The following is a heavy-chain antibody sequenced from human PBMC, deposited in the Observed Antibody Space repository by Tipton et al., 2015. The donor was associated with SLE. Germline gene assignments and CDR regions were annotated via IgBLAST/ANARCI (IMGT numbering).Heavy chain of an antibody. D-gene: IGHD5-18*01. CDR1: GFNFSSYD. CDR3: AREVVSHGYSYAPDAFDI. Sequence: GSLRLSCAASGFNFSSYDMNWVRQAPGKGLEWVSSISSSSSYIYYADSVKGRFTISRDNAKNSLYLQMISLRAEDTAVYYCAREVVSHGYSYAPDAFDIWGQVTMVTVSS. V-gene: IGHV3-21*01. J-gene: IGHJ3*02. CDR2: ISSSSSYI.